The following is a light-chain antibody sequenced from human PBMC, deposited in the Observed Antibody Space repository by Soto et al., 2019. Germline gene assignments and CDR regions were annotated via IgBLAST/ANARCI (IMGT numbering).Light chain of an antibody. V-gene: IGKV1-39*01. CDR2: AAS. CDR1: QSISSY. J-gene: IGKJ1*01. Sequence: DIQMTQSPSSLSASVVDRVTITCRASQSISSYLNWYQQKPGKAPKLLIYAASSLQSGVPSRFSGSGSGTDFTLTISSLQPEDFATYYCQQSYSTPRTVGQGTKV. CDR3: QQSYSTPRT.